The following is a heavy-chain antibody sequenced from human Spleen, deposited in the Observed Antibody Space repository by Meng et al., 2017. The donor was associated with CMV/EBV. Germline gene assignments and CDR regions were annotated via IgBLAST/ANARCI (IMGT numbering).Heavy chain of an antibody. CDR1: GYAFSTFD. CDR3: ARDPPLLWFGESPFDP. Sequence: ASVKVSCKASGYAFSTFDIHWMRQATGQRLEWMGSIKYSTGDTEYSPEFQDRITMTRNMSMSTVYMEVTSLRSEDTAVYYCARDPPLLWFGESPFDPWGQGTLVTVSS. CDR2: IKYSTGDT. V-gene: IGHV1-8*01. J-gene: IGHJ5*02. D-gene: IGHD3-10*01.